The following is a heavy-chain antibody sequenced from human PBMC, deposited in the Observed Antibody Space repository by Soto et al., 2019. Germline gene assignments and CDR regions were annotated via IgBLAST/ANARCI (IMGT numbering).Heavy chain of an antibody. V-gene: IGHV3-53*01. CDR3: AIDVRGVIMHGMDV. J-gene: IGHJ6*02. Sequence: GGSLRLSCAASGFTVSSNYMSWVRQAPGKGLEWVSVIYSGGSTYYADSVKGRFTISRDNSKNTLYLQMNSLRAEDTAVYYCAIDVRGVIMHGMDVWGQGTTVTVSS. D-gene: IGHD3-10*02. CDR1: GFTVSSNY. CDR2: IYSGGST.